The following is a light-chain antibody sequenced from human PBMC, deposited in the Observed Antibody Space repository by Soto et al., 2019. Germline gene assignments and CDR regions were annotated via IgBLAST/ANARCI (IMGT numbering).Light chain of an antibody. CDR2: DVS. CDR3: KQFNSYPIT. J-gene: IGKJ5*01. CDR1: QDIRGA. V-gene: IGKV1-13*02. Sequence: AIQVTQSPSSLSASVGDRVTITCRASQDIRGALAWYQQKPGKAPNLLIYDVSTLESGVPSRFSGSGSGTEFTLTISSLQPEDFGTFYCKQFNSYPITFGHGTRLEIK.